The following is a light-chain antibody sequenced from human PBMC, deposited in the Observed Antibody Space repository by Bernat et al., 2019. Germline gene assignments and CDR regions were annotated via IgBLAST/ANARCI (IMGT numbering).Light chain of an antibody. CDR1: SSDVGGYNY. CDR3: SSKTSSSTHV. J-gene: IGLJ1*01. CDR2: DVS. V-gene: IGLV2-14*03. Sequence: QSALTQPASVSGSPGQSSTISCTGTSSDVGGYNYVSWYQQHPGKAPKLMIYDVSHRPSGVSNRFSGSKSGNTAFLTLSGVQAEDEGGYYCSSKTSSSTHVFGTGTRVTVL.